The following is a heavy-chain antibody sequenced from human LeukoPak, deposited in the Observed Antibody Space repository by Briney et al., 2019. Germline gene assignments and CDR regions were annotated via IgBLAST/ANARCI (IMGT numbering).Heavy chain of an antibody. J-gene: IGHJ4*02. CDR2: ISGSGGAA. D-gene: IGHD1-14*01. CDR1: GFTFSRYA. V-gene: IGHV3-23*01. CDR3: AKDSRYYYVDY. Sequence: GGSLRLSCAASGFTFSRYAMTWVRQAPGKGLEWVSAISGSGGAAHYADSVKGRIIISRDNSKNTLYLQMNSLKTEDTAVYYCAKDSRYYYVDYWGQGTLVTVSS.